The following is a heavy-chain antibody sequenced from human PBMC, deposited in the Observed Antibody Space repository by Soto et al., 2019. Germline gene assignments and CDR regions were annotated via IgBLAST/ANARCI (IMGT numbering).Heavy chain of an antibody. Sequence: SETLSLTCTVSGVSIRSYFWSWIRQPPGKGLEWIGYTYYTADTKYSPSLESRATISADPSKKQFSLSLSPVSAADTAVYYCAKDRRAGGNYGFYSDFWGQGALVTVSS. V-gene: IGHV4-59*01. CDR1: GVSIRSYF. CDR3: AKDRRAGGNYGFYSDF. D-gene: IGHD1-7*01. CDR2: TYYTADT. J-gene: IGHJ4*02.